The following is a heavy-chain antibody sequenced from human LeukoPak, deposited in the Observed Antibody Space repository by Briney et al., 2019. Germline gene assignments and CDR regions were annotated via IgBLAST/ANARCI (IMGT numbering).Heavy chain of an antibody. J-gene: IGHJ5*02. V-gene: IGHV1-2*02. CDR1: GYTFYDYY. CDR2: IDPNSGVR. D-gene: IGHD2-15*01. Sequence: ASVKVSCKASGYTFYDYYIHWVRRAPGQGLGWMGWIDPNSGVRNYAQKFQGRVTMTRDTSTSTAYMDLSSLTFDDTAVYYCARGGCSGGSCYSSWFDPWGQGTLVTVSS. CDR3: ARGGCSGGSCYSSWFDP.